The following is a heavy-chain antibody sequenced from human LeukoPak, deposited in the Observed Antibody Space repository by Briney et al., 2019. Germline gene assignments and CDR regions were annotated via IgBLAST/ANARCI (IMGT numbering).Heavy chain of an antibody. D-gene: IGHD2-15*01. Sequence: SETLSLTCTVSGGSISSSSYYWGWIRQPPGKGLEWIGSIYYSGSTYYNPSLKSRVTISVDTSKNQFSLKLSSVTAADTAVYYCARGVADFDYWGQGTLVTVSS. V-gene: IGHV4-39*07. CDR3: ARGVADFDY. J-gene: IGHJ4*02. CDR1: GGSISSSSYY. CDR2: IYYSGST.